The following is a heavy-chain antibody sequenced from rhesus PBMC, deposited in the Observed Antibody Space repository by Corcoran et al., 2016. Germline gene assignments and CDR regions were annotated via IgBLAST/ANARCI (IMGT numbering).Heavy chain of an antibody. J-gene: IGHJ6*01. V-gene: IGHV2-174*01. CDR2: IYWDDDK. CDR1: GFSLPTPGLG. D-gene: IGHD6S26*01. CDR3: ARRPGDSSGWSPYGLDS. Sequence: QVTLKESGPALVKSTQTLTLTCSFSGFSLPTPGLGVGWSRHPQGKALEWLALIYWDDDKRYSTSLKNRLTIFKDTSNNQVVIIMTNMDPVDTATYYCARRPGDSSGWSPYGLDSWGQGVGVTVSS.